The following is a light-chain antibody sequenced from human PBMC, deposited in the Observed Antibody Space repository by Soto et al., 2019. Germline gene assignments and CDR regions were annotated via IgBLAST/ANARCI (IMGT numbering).Light chain of an antibody. Sequence: EIVLTQSPGTLSLSPGERATLSCRASQIVSGAYLAWYQQKPGQAPRLLLFGASNRTTGIPDRFSGSGSGTDFTLPIRRLEPDDFAVYSCQQYCSSPYTFGQGTKLEF. CDR3: QQYCSSPYT. J-gene: IGKJ2*01. CDR2: GAS. V-gene: IGKV3-20*01. CDR1: QIVSGAY.